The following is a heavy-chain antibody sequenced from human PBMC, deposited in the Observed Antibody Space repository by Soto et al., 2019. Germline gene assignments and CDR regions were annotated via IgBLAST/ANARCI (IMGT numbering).Heavy chain of an antibody. Sequence: GASVKVCCKASGFTFTSSAMQWVRQARGQRLEWIGWIVVGSGNTNYAQKFQERVTITRDMSTSTAYMELSSLRSEDTAVYYCAAGILYGRIEYSSSQYFDYWGQGTLVTVSS. CDR3: AAGILYGRIEYSSSQYFDY. V-gene: IGHV1-58*02. D-gene: IGHD6-6*01. CDR1: GFTFTSSA. J-gene: IGHJ4*02. CDR2: IVVGSGNT.